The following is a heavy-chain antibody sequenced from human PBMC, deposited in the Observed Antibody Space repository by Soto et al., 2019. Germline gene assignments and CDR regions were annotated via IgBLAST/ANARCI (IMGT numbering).Heavy chain of an antibody. CDR3: ARGRMVRDGEAYNWFDP. CDR2: ISSSSSTI. D-gene: IGHD3-10*01. J-gene: IGHJ5*02. V-gene: IGHV3-48*01. Sequence: GGSLRLSCAASGFTFSSYSMNWVRQAPGKGLEWVSYISSSSSTIYYADSVKGRFTISRDNAENSLYLQMNSLRAEDTAVYYCARGRMVRDGEAYNWFDPWGQGTLVTVSS. CDR1: GFTFSSYS.